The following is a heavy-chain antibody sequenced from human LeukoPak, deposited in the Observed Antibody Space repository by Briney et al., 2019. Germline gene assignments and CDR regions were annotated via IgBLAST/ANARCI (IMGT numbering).Heavy chain of an antibody. D-gene: IGHD1-26*01. J-gene: IGHJ5*02. V-gene: IGHV3-21*01. CDR3: AIDVGATFWFDP. CDR1: GFTFSSYS. Sequence: GGSLRLSCAASGFTFSSYSMNWVRQAPGKGLEWVSYISSSSSYIYYADSVKGRFTISRDNAKNSLYLQMNSLRAEDTAVYYCAIDVGATFWFDPWGEGTQVTDSS. CDR2: ISSSSSYI.